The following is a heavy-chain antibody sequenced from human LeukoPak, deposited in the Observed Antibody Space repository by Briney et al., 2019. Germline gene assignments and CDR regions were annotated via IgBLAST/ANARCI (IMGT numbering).Heavy chain of an antibody. Sequence: SQTLSLTCAISGDSVSSNSAAWNWIRQSPSRGLEWLGRTYYRSKWYNDYAVSVKSRITINPDTSKNQFSLQLNSVTPEDTAVYCCSGSHNFYYYYGMDVWGKGTTVIVSS. CDR1: GDSVSSNSAA. J-gene: IGHJ6*04. CDR3: SGSHNFYYYYGMDV. CDR2: TYYRSKWYN. D-gene: IGHD3-10*01. V-gene: IGHV6-1*01.